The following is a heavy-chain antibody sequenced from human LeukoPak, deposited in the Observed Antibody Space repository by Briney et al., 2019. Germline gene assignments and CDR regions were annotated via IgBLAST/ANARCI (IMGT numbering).Heavy chain of an antibody. D-gene: IGHD6-13*01. CDR1: GFTFSSSA. J-gene: IGHJ4*02. CDR2: ISGSGTTT. V-gene: IGHV3-23*01. Sequence: GGSLRLSCAASGFTFSSSAMSWVRQAPGKGLEWVSAISGSGTTTYYGDSVKGRFTISRDKSKNTLYLQMNSLRAEDTAVYYCAKVDSSSWYRGYFDYWGQGTLVTVSS. CDR3: AKVDSSSWYRGYFDY.